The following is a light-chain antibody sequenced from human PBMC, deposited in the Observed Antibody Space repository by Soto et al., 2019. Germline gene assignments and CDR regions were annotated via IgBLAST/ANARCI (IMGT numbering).Light chain of an antibody. J-gene: IGKJ4*01. CDR3: QQYNSYI. CDR2: DAS. V-gene: IGKV1-5*01. CDR1: QSISSW. Sequence: DIQMTQSPSTLSASAGDRVTITCRASQSISSWLAWYQQKPGKAPKLLIYDASSLESGVPSRFSGSGSGTEFTLTISSLQPDDFATYYCQQYNSYIFGGGTKVEIK.